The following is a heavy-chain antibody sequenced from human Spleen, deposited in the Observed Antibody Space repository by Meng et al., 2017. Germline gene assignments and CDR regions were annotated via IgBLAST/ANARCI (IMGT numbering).Heavy chain of an antibody. CDR2: ISTSGNTI. D-gene: IGHD4-23*01. Sequence: QVQLVESGGGLVKPGASLRLSCSASGFTFSDYYMSWIRQAPGKGLEWISYISTSGNTIYYTDSVKGRFAISRDNAKNSLYLQMSSLRAEDTAVYYCARGFNGGNSGAFGYWGQGTLVTVSS. CDR3: ARGFNGGNSGAFGY. J-gene: IGHJ4*02. V-gene: IGHV3-11*01. CDR1: GFTFSDYY.